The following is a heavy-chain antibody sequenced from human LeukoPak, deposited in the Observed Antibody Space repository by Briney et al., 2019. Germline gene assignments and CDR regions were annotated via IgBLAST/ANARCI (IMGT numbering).Heavy chain of an antibody. V-gene: IGHV1-18*01. CDR3: ARGVVESSFGGLLLGDYYYYGMDV. CDR2: ISAYNGNT. J-gene: IGHJ6*02. D-gene: IGHD3-16*01. CDR1: GYTFTSYG. Sequence: ASVKVSCKASGYTFTSYGISWVRQAPGQGLEWMGWISAYNGNTNYAQKLQGRVTMTTDTSTSTAYMELRSLRSDDTAVYYCARGVVESSFGGLLLGDYYYYGMDVWGQGTTVTVSS.